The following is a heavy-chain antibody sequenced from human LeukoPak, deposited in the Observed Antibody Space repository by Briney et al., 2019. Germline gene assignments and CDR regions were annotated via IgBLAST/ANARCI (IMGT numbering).Heavy chain of an antibody. V-gene: IGHV3-23*01. CDR3: AKDRSCSGSSCNVGS. CDR1: GFTFSSFA. J-gene: IGHJ3*01. CDR2: ISGSGGST. Sequence: PGGSLRLSCVASGFTFSSFAMSWVRQAPREGLEWVSAISGSGGSTFYADSVKGRFTISRDNSKNTLFLQMNGLRAEDTAVYYCAKDRSCSGSSCNVGSWGQGTMVTVSS. D-gene: IGHD2-2*01.